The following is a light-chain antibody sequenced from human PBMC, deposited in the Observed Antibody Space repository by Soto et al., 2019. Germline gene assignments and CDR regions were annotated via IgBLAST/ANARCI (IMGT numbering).Light chain of an antibody. CDR3: QQYGSSPLT. V-gene: IGKV3-15*01. CDR1: ESVNSN. Sequence: EIVMTQSPATLSVSPWEGATLSCRASESVNSNLAWYQQKPGQAPRLLIFGASTRATGIPARFSGSGSGTEFTLTISRLEPEDFAVYYCQQYGSSPLTFGQGTRLENK. CDR2: GAS. J-gene: IGKJ5*01.